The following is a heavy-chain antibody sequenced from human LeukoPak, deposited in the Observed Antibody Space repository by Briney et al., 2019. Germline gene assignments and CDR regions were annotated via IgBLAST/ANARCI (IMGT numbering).Heavy chain of an antibody. Sequence: ASVKVSCKASGGTFSSYAISWVRQAPGQGLEWMGRIIPILGIANYAQKFQGRVTITADKSTSTAYMELSSLRSEDTAVYYCARESLEPPYYYYMDVWGKGTTVTVSS. D-gene: IGHD1-1*01. CDR1: GGTFSSYA. V-gene: IGHV1-69*04. CDR2: IIPILGIA. CDR3: ARESLEPPYYYYMDV. J-gene: IGHJ6*03.